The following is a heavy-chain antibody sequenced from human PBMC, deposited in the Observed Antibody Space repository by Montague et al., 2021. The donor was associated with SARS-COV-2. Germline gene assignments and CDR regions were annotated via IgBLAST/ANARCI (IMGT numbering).Heavy chain of an antibody. CDR1: GGSISNYY. D-gene: IGHD6-19*01. CDR2: LYTSGST. CDR3: ARESGYSSGRRYYYVMDV. V-gene: IGHV4-4*07. Sequence: SETLSLTCTVSGGSISNYYWTWIRQPAGKGLEWIGRLYTSGSTTYNPSLKSRVTMSVDTSKNQFSLNVTSVTAADTAIYHCARESGYSSGRRYYYVMDVWGQGTTVTVS. J-gene: IGHJ6*02.